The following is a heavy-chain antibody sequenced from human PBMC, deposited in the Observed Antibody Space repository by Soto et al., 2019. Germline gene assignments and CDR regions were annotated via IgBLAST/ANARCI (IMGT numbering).Heavy chain of an antibody. V-gene: IGHV4-34*01. CDR3: ARVVPRMSRGVMGDYYYHYIDV. CDR2: TNDSGST. Sequence: SETLSLTCAVYGWSFSGYYWSWIRQPPGKGLEWIGETNDSGSTNYNPSLKSRVTMSVDTSKNQFSLRLSSLTAADTAVYYCARVVPRMSRGVMGDYYYHYIDVWGKGTTGTGSS. CDR1: GWSFSGYY. J-gene: IGHJ6*03. D-gene: IGHD3-10*01.